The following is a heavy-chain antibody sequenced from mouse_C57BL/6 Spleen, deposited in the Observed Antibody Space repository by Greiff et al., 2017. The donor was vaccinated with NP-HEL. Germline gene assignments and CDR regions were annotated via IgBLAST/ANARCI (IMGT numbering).Heavy chain of an antibody. D-gene: IGHD3-2*02. V-gene: IGHV1-55*01. CDR3: ARSQTAQGKGYAMDY. J-gene: IGHJ4*01. CDR1: GYTFTSYW. CDR2: IYPGSGST. Sequence: QVQLQQPGAELVKPGASVKMSCKASGYTFTSYWITWVKQRPGQGLEWIGDIYPGSGSTNYNEKFKSKATLTVDTPTSTAYMQLSSLTSEDSAVYSCARSQTAQGKGYAMDYWGQGTSVTVSS.